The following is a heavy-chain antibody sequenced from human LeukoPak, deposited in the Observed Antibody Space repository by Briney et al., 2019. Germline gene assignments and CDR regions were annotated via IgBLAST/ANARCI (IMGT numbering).Heavy chain of an antibody. CDR2: IYYSDSGTM. Sequence: ASETLSLTCSVSAGSISRSFYYWGWIRQSPGKGLEWIGSIYYSDSGTMYYNPSLKSRVTMSADTSKNQFPLRVSSVTAADTAVYYCARRPPALGAFDIWGQGTMVSVSS. V-gene: IGHV4-39*01. CDR1: AGSISRSFYY. CDR3: ARRPPALGAFDI. J-gene: IGHJ3*02.